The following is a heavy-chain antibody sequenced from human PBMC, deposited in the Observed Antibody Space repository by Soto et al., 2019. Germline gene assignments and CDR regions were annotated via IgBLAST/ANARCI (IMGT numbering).Heavy chain of an antibody. V-gene: IGHV3-23*01. D-gene: IGHD5-12*01. Sequence: GGSLRLSCAASGFTFSSCAMNWVRQAPGKGLERVSQINGRDGRTYSADSVQGRFTISRDNSKNTLYLQMNSLRVDDTAVYYCAKRARDGYNSPIDYCGQGVQVTVSS. J-gene: IGHJ4*02. CDR2: INGRDGRT. CDR3: AKRARDGYNSPIDY. CDR1: GFTFSSCA.